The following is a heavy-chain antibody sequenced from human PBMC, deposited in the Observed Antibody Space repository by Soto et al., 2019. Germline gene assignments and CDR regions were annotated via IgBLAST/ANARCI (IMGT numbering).Heavy chain of an antibody. CDR2: ISWNSGNI. V-gene: IGHV3-9*01. Sequence: PGGSLRLSCAASGFTFDDYAMHWVRQAPGKGLERVSGISWNSGNIGYADLVNGRLTIARDNANNSLYLQMNSLRSEYTAFFYCARDSIVEYYYYYIDVWGKGTTVTVSS. D-gene: IGHD2-15*01. CDR3: ARDSIVEYYYYYIDV. J-gene: IGHJ6*03. CDR1: GFTFDDYA.